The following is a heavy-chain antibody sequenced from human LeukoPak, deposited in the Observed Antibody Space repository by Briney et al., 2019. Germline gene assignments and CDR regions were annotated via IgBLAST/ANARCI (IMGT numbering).Heavy chain of an antibody. J-gene: IGHJ5*02. CDR2: VHPNNGDT. V-gene: IGHV1-8*01. Sequence: ASVMVSCKASGYTFSTYEINWVRQATGQGLEWMGWVHPNNGDTVYAQRFQGRATMTRNTSISTAYMELSSLRSEDTAVYYCTRGPRDDPWGQGTLVTVSS. CDR3: TRGPRDDP. CDR1: GYTFSTYE.